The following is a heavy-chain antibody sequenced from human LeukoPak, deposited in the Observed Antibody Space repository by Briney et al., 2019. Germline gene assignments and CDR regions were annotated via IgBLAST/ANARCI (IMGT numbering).Heavy chain of an antibody. D-gene: IGHD1-7*01. CDR1: GFTFSNYA. J-gene: IGHJ4*02. V-gene: IGHV3-64*01. Sequence: GGSLRLSCAASGFTFSNYALHWVRQAPGKGLEYVSAISSNGDATFYANSVKGRFTISRDNSKNTLYLQMGSLRAEDMAVYCVRVGNYREFDYWGQGTLVTVSS. CDR3: VRVGNYREFDY. CDR2: ISSNGDAT.